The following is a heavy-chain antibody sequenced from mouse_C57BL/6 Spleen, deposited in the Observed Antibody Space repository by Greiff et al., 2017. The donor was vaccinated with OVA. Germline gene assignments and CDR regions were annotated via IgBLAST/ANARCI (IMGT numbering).Heavy chain of an antibody. CDR1: GYAFSSSW. Sequence: QVQLKESGPELVKPGASVKISCKASGYAFSSSWMNWVKQRPGKGLEWIGRIYPGDGDTNYNGKFKGKATLTADKSSSTAYMQLSSLTSEDSAVYFCARASYGFDYWGQGTTLTVSS. CDR2: IYPGDGDT. J-gene: IGHJ2*01. CDR3: ARASYGFDY. V-gene: IGHV1-82*01. D-gene: IGHD1-1*01.